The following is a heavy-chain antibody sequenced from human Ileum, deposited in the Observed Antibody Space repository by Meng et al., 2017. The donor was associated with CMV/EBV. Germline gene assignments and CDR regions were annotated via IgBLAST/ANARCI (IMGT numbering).Heavy chain of an antibody. CDR1: SGSVSTRGYY. J-gene: IGHJ3*02. CDR3: AREAELRLGELSKGRAYDI. Sequence: SETLSLTCTVSSGSVSTRGYYWTWIRQPPGKGLEWIGYFFYSGTTNYNPSLKSRVSISLDTSKNQFSLNLRFVTAADTAMYYCAREAELRLGELSKGRAYDIWGQGTMVTVSS. V-gene: IGHV4-61*08. CDR2: FFYSGTT. D-gene: IGHD3-16*02.